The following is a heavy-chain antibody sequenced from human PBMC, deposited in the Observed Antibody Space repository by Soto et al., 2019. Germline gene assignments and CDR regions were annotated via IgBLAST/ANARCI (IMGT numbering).Heavy chain of an antibody. CDR3: ARDLGGWPDY. CDR2: INAGNGNT. D-gene: IGHD2-15*01. J-gene: IGHJ4*02. V-gene: IGHV1-3*01. Sequence: ASVKVSCKASGYTITSYAMHWVRQAPGQRLEWMGWINAGNGNTKYSQKFQGRVTITRDTSASTAYMELSSLRSEDTAMYYCARDLGGWPDYWGQGTLVTSPQ. CDR1: GYTITSYA.